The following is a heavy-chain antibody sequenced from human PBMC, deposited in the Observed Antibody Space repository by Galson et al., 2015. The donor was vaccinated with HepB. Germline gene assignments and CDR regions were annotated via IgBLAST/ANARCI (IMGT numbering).Heavy chain of an antibody. CDR3: ARDSRWLVPGYIDY. CDR2: IKQDGSEK. Sequence: SLRLSCAASGFTFSSYWMSWVRQAPGKGLEWVANIKQDGSEKYHVDSVKGRFTISGDNAKNSLYLQMNSLRAEDTAVYYCARDSRWLVPGYIDYWGQGTLVTGSS. J-gene: IGHJ4*02. V-gene: IGHV3-7*03. CDR1: GFTFSSYW. D-gene: IGHD6-19*01.